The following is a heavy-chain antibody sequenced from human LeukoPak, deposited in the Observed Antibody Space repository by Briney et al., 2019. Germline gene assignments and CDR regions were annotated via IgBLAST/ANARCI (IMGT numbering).Heavy chain of an antibody. V-gene: IGHV3-30-3*01. CDR3: ARAPLVATNYFDY. J-gene: IGHJ4*02. Sequence: GGSLRLSCAASGFTFSSYAMHWVRQAPGKGLEWVAVISYDGSNKYYADSVKGRFTISRDNSRNTLHLQMNSLRAEDTAVYYCARAPLVATNYFDYWGQGTLVTVSS. CDR2: ISYDGSNK. CDR1: GFTFSSYA. D-gene: IGHD5-12*01.